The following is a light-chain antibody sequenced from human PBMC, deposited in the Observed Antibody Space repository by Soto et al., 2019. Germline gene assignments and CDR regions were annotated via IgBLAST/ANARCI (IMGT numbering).Light chain of an antibody. Sequence: EIVMAQSPATLSVSPGERATLSCRASQSVSSNLAWYQQKPGQAPRILIYGASTRATGIPARISGSGYGTEFTLTISSLQSEYVAVYYCQQYNNWLTWTFGQGTKVEIK. V-gene: IGKV3-15*01. J-gene: IGKJ1*01. CDR3: QQYNNWLTWT. CDR1: QSVSSN. CDR2: GAS.